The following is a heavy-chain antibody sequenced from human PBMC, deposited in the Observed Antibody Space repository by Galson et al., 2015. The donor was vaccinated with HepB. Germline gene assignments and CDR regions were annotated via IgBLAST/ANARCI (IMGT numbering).Heavy chain of an antibody. CDR2: ISGSGDTT. V-gene: IGHV3-23*01. Sequence: SLRLSCAASGLSITTYGMSWVRQIPGKGLDWVSGISGSGDTTYYADSVRGRFTIARDNSKNTVYLQMNSLRPEDTAVYYCAKDGGSGWLYNWFDPWVQGTLVTVSS. CDR3: AKDGGSGWLYNWFDP. D-gene: IGHD6-19*01. J-gene: IGHJ5*02. CDR1: GLSITTYG.